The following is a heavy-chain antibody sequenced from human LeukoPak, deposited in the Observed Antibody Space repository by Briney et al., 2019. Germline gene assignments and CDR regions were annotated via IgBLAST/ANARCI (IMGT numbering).Heavy chain of an antibody. CDR1: GASIGGYYWT. CDR3: AHTLWFAEGDY. D-gene: IGHD3-10*01. CDR2: IYWDDDK. J-gene: IGHJ4*02. Sequence: TLSLTCTVSGASIGGYYWTWIRQPPGKALEWLALIYWDDDKRYSPSLKSRLSITKDTSKNQVVLTMTNMDPVDTATYYCAHTLWFAEGDYWGQGTLVTVSS. V-gene: IGHV2-5*02.